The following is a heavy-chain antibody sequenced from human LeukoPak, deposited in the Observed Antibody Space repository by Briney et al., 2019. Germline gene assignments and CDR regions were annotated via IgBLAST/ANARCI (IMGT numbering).Heavy chain of an antibody. CDR2: FDPEDGET. CDR3: ARITMVRGVIVRYFDY. D-gene: IGHD3-10*01. Sequence: GASVKVSCKVSGYTLTELSMHWVRQAPGKGLEWMGGFDPEDGETIYAQKFQGRVTMTEDTSTDTAYMELSSLRSEDTAVYYCARITMVRGVIVRYFDYWGQGTPVTVSS. J-gene: IGHJ4*02. CDR1: GYTLTELS. V-gene: IGHV1-24*01.